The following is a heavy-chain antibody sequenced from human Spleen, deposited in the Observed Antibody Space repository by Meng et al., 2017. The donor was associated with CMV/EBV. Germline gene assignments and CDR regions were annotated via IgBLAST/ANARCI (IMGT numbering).Heavy chain of an antibody. J-gene: IGHJ6*02. CDR1: GFTFNSYS. Sequence: GGSLRLSCAASGFTFNSYSMNWVRQAPGKGLEWVSYISSSSSPIYYADSVKGRFTISRDNAKNSLYLQMNSLRAEDTAVYYCARDRLPEEGMDVWGQGTTVTVSS. CDR3: ARDRLPEEGMDV. V-gene: IGHV3-48*04. CDR2: ISSSSSPI.